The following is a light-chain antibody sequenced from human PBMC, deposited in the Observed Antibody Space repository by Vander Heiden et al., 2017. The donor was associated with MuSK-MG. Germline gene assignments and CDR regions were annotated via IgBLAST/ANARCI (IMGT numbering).Light chain of an antibody. V-gene: IGKV1-39*01. CDR1: QSISSY. J-gene: IGKJ4*01. CDR2: AAS. Sequence: DIQMTQAPSALSASVGDRVTITCRASQSISSYLNWYQQKPGKAPKLLIYAASSVQSGVPSRFSGSGSGTDFTLTISSLQPEDFATYYCQQSDSTPITFGGGTKVEIK. CDR3: QQSDSTPIT.